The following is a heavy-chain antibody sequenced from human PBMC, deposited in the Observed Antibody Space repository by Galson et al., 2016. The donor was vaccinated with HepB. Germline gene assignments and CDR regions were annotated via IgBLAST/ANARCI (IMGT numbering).Heavy chain of an antibody. D-gene: IGHD3-10*01. CDR2: ISDDERNK. Sequence: SLRLSCAASGFTFSSYAMHWVRQAPGKGLEWVAAISDDERNKYYGDAAKGRFAISRDQSKNTVFLQMNSLRAEDTAVYYCARELTYYYGSGPDWFDPWGQGTLVIVSS. CDR1: GFTFSSYA. J-gene: IGHJ5*02. CDR3: ARELTYYYGSGPDWFDP. V-gene: IGHV3-33*05.